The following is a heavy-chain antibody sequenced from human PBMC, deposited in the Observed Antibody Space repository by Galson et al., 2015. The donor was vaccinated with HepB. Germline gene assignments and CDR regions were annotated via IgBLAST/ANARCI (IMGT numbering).Heavy chain of an antibody. V-gene: IGHV3-23*01. CDR3: AKGPGYSSGWWGGY. Sequence: SLRLSCAASGFTFSSYAMSWVRQAPGKGLEWVSTISGSGGSTYYADSVKGRFIISRDNSKNTLYLQMNSLRAEDTAIYYCAKGPGYSSGWWGGYWGQGTLVTVSS. D-gene: IGHD6-19*01. CDR1: GFTFSSYA. CDR2: ISGSGGST. J-gene: IGHJ4*02.